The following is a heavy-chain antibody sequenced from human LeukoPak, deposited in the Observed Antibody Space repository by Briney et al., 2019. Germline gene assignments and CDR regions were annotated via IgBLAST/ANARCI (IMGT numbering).Heavy chain of an antibody. CDR2: ISAYTGHT. CDR1: GYNFRDYA. J-gene: IGHJ5*02. V-gene: IGHV1-18*01. Sequence: ASVKVSCKASGYNFRDYAINWVRQAPGQGLEWMGWISAYTGHTNYAQKFQGRVTMTANTSTNTASMELRSLRSDDTAVYYCARTAMVRGVLNWFDPWGQGTLVTVSS. CDR3: ARTAMVRGVLNWFDP. D-gene: IGHD3-10*01.